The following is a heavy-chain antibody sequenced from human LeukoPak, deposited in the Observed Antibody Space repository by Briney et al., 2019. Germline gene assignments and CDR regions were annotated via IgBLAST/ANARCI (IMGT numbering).Heavy chain of an antibody. CDR2: ISAYNGNT. CDR1: GYTFTSYG. J-gene: IGHJ6*03. Sequence: ASVKVSCKASGYTFTSYGISWVRQAPGQGLEWMGWISAYNGNTNYAQKLQGRVTMTTDTSTSTAYMELRSLRSDDTAVYYCVRGGPYDYYYYYYMDVWGKGTTVTVSS. V-gene: IGHV1-18*01. D-gene: IGHD3-16*01. CDR3: VRGGPYDYYYYYYMDV.